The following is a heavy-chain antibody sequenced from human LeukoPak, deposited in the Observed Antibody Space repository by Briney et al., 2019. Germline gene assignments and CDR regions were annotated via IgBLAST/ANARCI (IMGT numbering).Heavy chain of an antibody. J-gene: IGHJ4*02. CDR3: ARDGRYCSSTRCYSAFDY. CDR2: IYTSGST. V-gene: IGHV4-4*07. CDR1: GGSISSYY. Sequence: PSETLSLTCTVSGGSISSYYWSWILQPAGKGLEWIGRIYTSGSTNYNPSLKSRVTILLDTSKNQFSLKLTSVTAADTAVYHCARDGRYCSSTRCYSAFDYWGQGTLVTVSS. D-gene: IGHD2-2*01.